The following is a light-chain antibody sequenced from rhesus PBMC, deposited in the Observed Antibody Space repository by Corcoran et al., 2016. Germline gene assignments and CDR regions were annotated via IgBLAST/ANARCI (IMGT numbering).Light chain of an antibody. V-gene: IGKV1-66*01. CDR3: QQYNNSPFT. Sequence: DIQMTQSPSSLSASVGDRVTITCRASQGINNYLSWYQQKQGNAPKPLMYYATSLETGVPSRVSGSRSGTDYTLPISSLQPKDIATYYCQQYNNSPFTFAPGTKLDIK. J-gene: IGKJ3*01. CDR2: YAT. CDR1: QGINNY.